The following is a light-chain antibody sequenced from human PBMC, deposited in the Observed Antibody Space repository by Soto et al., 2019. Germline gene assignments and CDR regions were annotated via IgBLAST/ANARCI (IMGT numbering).Light chain of an antibody. CDR3: SSYTTGGSYV. CDR1: SGDFGSYNF. Sequence: QSALTQPASMSGSPGQSIAISCTGASGDFGSYNFVSWYQQYPGKPPKIMIYDVSNRPSGVSNRFSGSKSGNTASLTISGLQAEDEGDYYCSSYTTGGSYVFGTGTKLTVL. V-gene: IGLV2-14*03. CDR2: DVS. J-gene: IGLJ1*01.